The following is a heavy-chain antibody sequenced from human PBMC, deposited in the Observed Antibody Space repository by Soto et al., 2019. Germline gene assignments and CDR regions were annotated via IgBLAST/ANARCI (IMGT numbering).Heavy chain of an antibody. CDR1: GYSFTSYW. CDR2: IDPSDSYT. Sequence: GESLKISCKGSGYSFTSYWISWVRQMPGKGLEWMGRIDPSDSYTNYSPSFQGHVTISADKSISTAYLQWSSLKASDTAMYYCARLAAAAVIRYGMDVWGQGTTVTVSS. D-gene: IGHD6-13*01. CDR3: ARLAAAAVIRYGMDV. J-gene: IGHJ6*02. V-gene: IGHV5-10-1*01.